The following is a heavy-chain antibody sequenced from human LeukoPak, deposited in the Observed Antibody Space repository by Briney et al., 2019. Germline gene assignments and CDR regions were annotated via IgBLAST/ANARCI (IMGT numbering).Heavy chain of an antibody. V-gene: IGHV1-8*03. CDR2: MNPNSGNT. CDR3: ARGVSWGGDYFDY. J-gene: IGHJ4*02. Sequence: ASVKVSCKASGYTFTSYDINWVRQATGRGLEWMGWMNPNSGNTGYAQKFQGRVTIARNTSISTAYMELSSLRSEDTAVYYCARGVSWGGDYFDYWGQGTLVTISS. D-gene: IGHD3-16*01. CDR1: GYTFTSYD.